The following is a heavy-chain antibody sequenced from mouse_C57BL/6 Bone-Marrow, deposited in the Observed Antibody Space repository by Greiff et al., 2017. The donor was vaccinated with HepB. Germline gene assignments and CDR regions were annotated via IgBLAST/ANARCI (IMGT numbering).Heavy chain of an antibody. V-gene: IGHV1-62-2*01. CDR1: GYTFTEYT. Sequence: VKLVESGAELVKPGASVKLSCKASGYTFTEYTIHWVKQRSGQGLEWIGWFYPGSGSIKYNEKFKDKATLTADKSSSTVYMELSRLTYEDSAVYFCARHKEGIFTTEYYFDYWAQGTTLPVSS. CDR3: ARHKEGIFTTEYYFDY. D-gene: IGHD1-1*01. J-gene: IGHJ2*01. CDR2: FYPGSGSI.